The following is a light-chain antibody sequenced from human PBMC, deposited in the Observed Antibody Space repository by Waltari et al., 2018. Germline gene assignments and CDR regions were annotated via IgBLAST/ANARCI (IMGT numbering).Light chain of an antibody. CDR2: LGS. CDR1: QSLLHSNGYDY. J-gene: IGKJ5*01. Sequence: DIVMTLSPLSLPVTPGEPATIFCRSSQSLLHSNGYDYLDWYLQKPGQSPQLLIYLGSSRASGVPDRFSGSGSGTDFTLKIRRVEAEDAGVYYCMEALQSVTFGQGTRLEIK. V-gene: IGKV2-28*01. CDR3: MEALQSVT.